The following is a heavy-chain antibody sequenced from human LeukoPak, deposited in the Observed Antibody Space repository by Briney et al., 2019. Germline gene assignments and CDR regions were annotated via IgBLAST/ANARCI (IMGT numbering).Heavy chain of an antibody. CDR1: GGSISSGGYS. Sequence: PSQTLSLTCAVSGGSISSGGYSWGWIRQPPGKGLEWIGSIYYSGSTYYNPSLKSRVTISVDTSKNQFSLKLSSVTAADTAVYYCARQGNRFGGDYYGSGSYYNLWYFDYWGQGTLVTVSS. D-gene: IGHD3-10*01. CDR2: IYYSGST. V-gene: IGHV4-30-2*03. CDR3: ARQGNRFGGDYYGSGSYYNLWYFDY. J-gene: IGHJ4*02.